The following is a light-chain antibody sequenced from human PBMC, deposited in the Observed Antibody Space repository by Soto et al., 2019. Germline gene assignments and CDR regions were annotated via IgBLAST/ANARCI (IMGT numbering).Light chain of an antibody. CDR2: NNN. CDR1: SSNIETNT. J-gene: IGLJ3*02. V-gene: IGLV1-44*01. Sequence: QSVLTQPPSASGTPGQRVTISCSGSSSNIETNTVDWYQHLPGTAPKVLIFNNNQRPSGVPDRFSGSKSGTSASLAISGLRSEDEAFYYCATWSDSLKGWVFGGGTKLTVL. CDR3: ATWSDSLKGWV.